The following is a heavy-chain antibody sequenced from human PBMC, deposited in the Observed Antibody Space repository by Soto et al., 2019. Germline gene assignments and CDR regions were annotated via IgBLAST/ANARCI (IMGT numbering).Heavy chain of an antibody. CDR1: GGSITRNDHY. V-gene: IGHV4-39*01. CDR3: ARLGSSGWYQGSYFDY. J-gene: IGHJ4*02. CDR2: IKSSGST. Sequence: QLQLQESGPGLVRPSETLSLICTVSGGSITRNDHYWGWIRQSPGKGLEWIGDIKSSGSTNYNLSLTSRVSMSVETSKNQFSLKMNSVTAADTAVYYCARLGSSGWYQGSYFDYWGQGTLVPVSS. D-gene: IGHD6-19*01.